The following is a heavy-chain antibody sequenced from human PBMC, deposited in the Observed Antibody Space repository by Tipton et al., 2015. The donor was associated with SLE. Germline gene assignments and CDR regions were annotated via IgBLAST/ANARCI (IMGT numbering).Heavy chain of an antibody. D-gene: IGHD5-12*01. V-gene: IGHV4-59*11. CDR1: DYSIGSHY. CDR2: IYYTGSI. Sequence: TLSLTCTASDYSIGSHYWTWFRQPPGKGLEYIGYIYYTGSINYNPSLKSRVTMSVDKSKNQFSLRLNSATAADTYLYYCAGGGVATIGGYAFEIWGQGTMVTVSS. CDR3: AGGGVATIGGYAFEI. J-gene: IGHJ3*02.